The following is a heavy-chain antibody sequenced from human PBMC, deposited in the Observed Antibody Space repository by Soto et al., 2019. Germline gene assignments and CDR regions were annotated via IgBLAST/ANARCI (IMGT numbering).Heavy chain of an antibody. CDR1: GGSISSGSYY. CDR2: IYYRGNT. Sequence: QLQLQELGPGLVKPSETLSLTCTVSGGSISSGSYYWGWIRQSPGKGLEWIGSIYYRGNTYYNPSLKSRVTISVDTSKHQFSLKMSSVTATDTAVYYCARHKDTSSRYLLPDNWGQGTLVTVSS. V-gene: IGHV4-39*01. D-gene: IGHD6-13*01. CDR3: ARHKDTSSRYLLPDN. J-gene: IGHJ4*02.